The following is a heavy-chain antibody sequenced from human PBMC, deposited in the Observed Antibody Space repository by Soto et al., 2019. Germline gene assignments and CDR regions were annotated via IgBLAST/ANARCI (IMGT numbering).Heavy chain of an antibody. V-gene: IGHV3-23*01. CDR1: GFTFSSYA. CDR2: ISGSGGST. D-gene: IGHD1-26*01. Sequence: EVQLLESGGGLVQPGGSLRLSCAASGFTFSSYAMSWVRQAPGKGLEWVSAISGSGGSTYYADSVKGRFTISRDNSKNTLYLQMNSLRAENTAVYYCAKEGGLIENYYYYYMDVWGKGTTVTVSS. CDR3: AKEGGLIENYYYYYMDV. J-gene: IGHJ6*03.